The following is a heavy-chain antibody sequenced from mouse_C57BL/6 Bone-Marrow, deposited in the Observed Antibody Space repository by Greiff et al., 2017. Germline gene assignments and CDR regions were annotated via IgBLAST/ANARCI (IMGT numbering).Heavy chain of an antibody. V-gene: IGHV1-64*01. CDR2: IHPNSGST. CDR3: ARGGTGLYYFDY. CDR1: GYTFTSYW. D-gene: IGHD3-3*01. J-gene: IGHJ2*01. Sequence: QVQLQQPGAELVKPGASVKLSCKASGYTFTSYWMHWVKQRPGQGLEWIGMIHPNSGSTNYNEKFKSKATLTVDKSSSTAYMQLSSLTSEDSAVYYCARGGTGLYYFDYRGQGTTLTVSS.